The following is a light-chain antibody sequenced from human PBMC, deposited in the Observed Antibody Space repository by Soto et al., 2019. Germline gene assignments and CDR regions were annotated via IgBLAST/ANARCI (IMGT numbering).Light chain of an antibody. CDR3: QQLNSYPALT. V-gene: IGKV1-9*01. J-gene: IGKJ4*01. CDR2: AAS. Sequence: IQLTQSPSSLSPSVGDRVTITCRASQGISSYLAWYQQKPGKAPKLLIYAASTLQSGVPSRFSGSGSGTDFTLTISSLQPEDFATYYCQQLNSYPALTFGGGTKVDIK. CDR1: QGISSY.